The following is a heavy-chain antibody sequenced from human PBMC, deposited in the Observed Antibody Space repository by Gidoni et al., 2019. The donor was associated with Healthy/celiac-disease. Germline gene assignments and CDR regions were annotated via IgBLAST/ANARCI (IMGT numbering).Heavy chain of an antibody. Sequence: QLQLQESGPGLVKPSETLSLTCTVSGGPISSRSYYGGWIRRPPGKGLEWIGSIYYSGSTYYNPSLKSRVTISVDTSKNQFSLKLSSVTAADTAVYYCARLTTVTLVDYYYYMDVWGKGTTVTVSS. CDR1: GGPISSRSYY. J-gene: IGHJ6*03. V-gene: IGHV4-39*01. CDR3: ARLTTVTLVDYYYYMDV. CDR2: IYYSGST. D-gene: IGHD4-17*01.